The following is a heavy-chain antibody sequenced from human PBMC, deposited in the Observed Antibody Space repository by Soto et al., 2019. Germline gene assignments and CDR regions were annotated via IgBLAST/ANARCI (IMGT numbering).Heavy chain of an antibody. CDR2: ILYDGSNK. V-gene: IGHV3-30-3*01. D-gene: IGHD6-19*01. CDR1: GFTFSSYA. Sequence: ESGGGVVQPGRSLRLSCAASGFTFSSYAMHWVRQAPGKGLEWVAVILYDGSNKYYADSVKGRFTISRDNSKNTLYLQMNSLRAEDTAVYYCARGDSSGWHSRYYFDYWGQGTLVTVSS. CDR3: ARGDSSGWHSRYYFDY. J-gene: IGHJ4*02.